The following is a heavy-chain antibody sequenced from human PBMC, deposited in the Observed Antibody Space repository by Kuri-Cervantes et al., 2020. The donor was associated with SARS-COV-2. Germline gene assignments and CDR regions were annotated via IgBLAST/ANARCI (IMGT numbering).Heavy chain of an antibody. Sequence: GGSLRLSCTASGFIFSDYYMTWIRQAPGKGLEWVSNIGPSGTTKYYADSVKGRFTISRDNAKNSLYLQMNSLRAEDTAVYYCARDLGPYQLLFFRAFDIWGQGTMVTVSS. V-gene: IGHV3-11*04. J-gene: IGHJ3*02. D-gene: IGHD2-2*01. CDR3: ARDLGPYQLLFFRAFDI. CDR2: IGPSGTTK. CDR1: GFIFSDYY.